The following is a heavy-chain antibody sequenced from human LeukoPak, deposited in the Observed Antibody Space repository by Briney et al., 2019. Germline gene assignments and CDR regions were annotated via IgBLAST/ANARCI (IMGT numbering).Heavy chain of an antibody. CDR3: AKPTDNSFDY. D-gene: IGHD1-1*01. CDR2: IYHSGST. CDR1: GGSISSNNW. J-gene: IGHJ4*02. V-gene: IGHV4-4*02. Sequence: SETLSLTCAVSGGSISSNNWWTWVRQPPGKGLEWIGEIYHSGSTNYNPSLKSRVTISLDKSKNQFSLNLSSVTAADTAVYYCAKPTDNSFDYWGQGTLVTVSS.